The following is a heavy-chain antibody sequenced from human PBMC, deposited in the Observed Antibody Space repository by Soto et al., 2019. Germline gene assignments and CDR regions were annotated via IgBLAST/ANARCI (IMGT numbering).Heavy chain of an antibody. CDR3: ATQGFGKLHGLVDV. V-gene: IGHV4-59*08. Sequence: QAQLQTSGPGLVKPSETLSLTCTVSSVSINSFTNHYCSWIRQPPGKGLQWVGYISKSGVTRYNPSLSCRVTLSVDTSKNQFSLKLSSVTAADTALYFCATQGFGKLHGLVDVCGQGTTVTVSS. CDR1: SVSINSFTNHY. J-gene: IGHJ6*02. D-gene: IGHD3-10*01. CDR2: ISKSGVT.